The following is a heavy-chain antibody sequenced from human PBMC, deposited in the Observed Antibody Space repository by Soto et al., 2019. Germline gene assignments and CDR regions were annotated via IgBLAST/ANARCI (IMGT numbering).Heavy chain of an antibody. CDR1: GGSISSSSYY. CDR2: IYYSGST. V-gene: IGHV4-39*01. CDR3: ARHPRLGWSQTTSSWFDP. D-gene: IGHD1-7*01. Sequence: SETLSLTCTVSGGSISSSSYYWGWIRQPPGKGLEWIGSIYYSGSTYYNPSLKSRVTISVDTSKNQFSLKLSSVTAADTAVYYCARHPRLGWSQTTSSWFDPWGQGTLVTVSS. J-gene: IGHJ5*02.